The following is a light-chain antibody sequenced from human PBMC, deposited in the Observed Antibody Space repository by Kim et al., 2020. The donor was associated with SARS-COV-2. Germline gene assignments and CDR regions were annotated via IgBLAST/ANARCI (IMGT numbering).Light chain of an antibody. CDR1: TGPVTSDHY. J-gene: IGLJ3*02. CDR3: LLSYRGARV. Sequence: PGRTVTLPCDSSTGPVTSDHYPFWFQQKPGQAPRTLISNTNTKQSWTPARFSGSLLGGKAALTLSGAQAEDEAEYYCLLSYRGARVFGGGTQLTVL. CDR2: NTN. V-gene: IGLV7-46*01.